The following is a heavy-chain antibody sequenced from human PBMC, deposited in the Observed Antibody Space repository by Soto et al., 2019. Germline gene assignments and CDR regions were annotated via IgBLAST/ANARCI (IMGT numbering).Heavy chain of an antibody. D-gene: IGHD3-10*01. J-gene: IGHJ6*03. CDR2: IYHSGST. CDR1: SGSISSSNW. V-gene: IGHV4-4*02. Sequence: QVQLQESGPGLVKPSGTLSLTCAVSSGSISSSNWWSWVCQPPGKGLEWIGEIYHSGSTNYNPSLKRRVPISVDMSKNQFSLKLCSVTAADTAVYYCARDPGEGCYYGSGSYAYMDVWGKGTTVTVSS. CDR3: ARDPGEGCYYGSGSYAYMDV.